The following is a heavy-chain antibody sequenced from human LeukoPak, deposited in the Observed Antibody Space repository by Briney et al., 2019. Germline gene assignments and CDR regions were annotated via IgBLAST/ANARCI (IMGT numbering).Heavy chain of an antibody. CDR1: GYSFTSYW. J-gene: IGHJ4*02. V-gene: IGHV5-51*01. D-gene: IGHD5-24*01. Sequence: GESLKISCKGSGYSFTSYWIGWVRQMSGKGLEWMGIIYPGDSDSRYSPSFQGQVTISAGKSISTAYLQWSSLKASDTAMYYCARSCRDGYRDFDYWRQVTLVTVSS. CDR2: IYPGDSDS. CDR3: ARSCRDGYRDFDY.